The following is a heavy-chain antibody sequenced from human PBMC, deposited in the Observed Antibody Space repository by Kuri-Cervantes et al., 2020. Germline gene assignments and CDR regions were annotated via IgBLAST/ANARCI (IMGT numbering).Heavy chain of an antibody. Sequence: GSLRLSCTVSGGSISSSSYYWGWIRQPPGKGLEWIGSIYYSGSTYYNPSLKSRVTISVDTSKNQFSLKMSSVTAADTAVYHCATHPGLDYWGQGTLVTVSS. CDR2: IYYSGST. CDR1: GGSISSSSYY. V-gene: IGHV4-39*01. CDR3: ATHPGLDY. J-gene: IGHJ4*02.